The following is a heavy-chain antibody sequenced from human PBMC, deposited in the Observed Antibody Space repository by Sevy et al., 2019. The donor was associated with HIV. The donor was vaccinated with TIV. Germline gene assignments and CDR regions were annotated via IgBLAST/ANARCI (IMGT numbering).Heavy chain of an antibody. CDR2: IYPADSDT. D-gene: IGHD3-10*01. CDR1: GYKFSSYW. CDR3: AVWCGLEVDKFNSYPTPFDY. Sequence: GESLKISCRASGYKFSSYWIAWVRQVPGKGLEWVGLIYPADSDTKYSPSFQGQVTISTDRSISTAYLQWRSLKASDSAMDYCAVWCGLEVDKFNSYPTPFDYWGQRTMVTVSS. V-gene: IGHV5-51*01. J-gene: IGHJ4*02.